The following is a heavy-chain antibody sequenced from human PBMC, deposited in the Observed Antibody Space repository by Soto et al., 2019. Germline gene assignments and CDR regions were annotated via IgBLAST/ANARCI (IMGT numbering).Heavy chain of an antibody. CDR3: ATAVRGGSSGWYRLNWFDP. Sequence: SETLSLTCTVSGGSISSSSYYWGWIRQPPGKGLEWIGSIYYSGSTYYNPSLKNRVTISVDTSKNQFSLKLSSVTAADTAVYYCATAVRGGSSGWYRLNWFDPWGQGTLVTVSS. J-gene: IGHJ5*02. CDR1: GGSISSSSYY. V-gene: IGHV4-39*01. D-gene: IGHD6-19*01. CDR2: IYYSGST.